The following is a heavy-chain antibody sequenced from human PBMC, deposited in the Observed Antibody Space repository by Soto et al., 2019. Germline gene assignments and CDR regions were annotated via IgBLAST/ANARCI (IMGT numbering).Heavy chain of an antibody. CDR2: MSYDGNNK. CDR1: GFTFSSYC. CDR3: AKGFISGGYCANGICYHFDY. J-gene: IGHJ4*02. D-gene: IGHD2-8*01. V-gene: IGHV3-30*18. Sequence: QVQLVESGGGVVQPGGSLTLSCAASGFTFSSYCMHWVRQAPGKGLEWVAVMSYDGNNKYYADSVKGRFTVSRDNSRNTQFLQMNSLRVEDTAVYYCAKGFISGGYCANGICYHFDYWGQGTPVTVSS.